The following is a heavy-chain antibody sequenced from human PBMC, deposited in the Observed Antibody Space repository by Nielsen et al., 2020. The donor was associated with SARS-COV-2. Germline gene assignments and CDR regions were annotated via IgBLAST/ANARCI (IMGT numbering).Heavy chain of an antibody. V-gene: IGHV1-46*01. CDR3: ARRSSGYYHGMDV. CDR1: GYTFTSYY. J-gene: IGHJ6*02. Sequence: ASVKVSCKASGYTFTSYYMHWVRQAPGQGLEWMGIINPSGGSTSYAQKFQDRVTMTRDTSTSTVYMELSSLRSEDTAVYYCARRSSGYYHGMDVWGQGTTVTVSS. D-gene: IGHD3-22*01. CDR2: INPSGGST.